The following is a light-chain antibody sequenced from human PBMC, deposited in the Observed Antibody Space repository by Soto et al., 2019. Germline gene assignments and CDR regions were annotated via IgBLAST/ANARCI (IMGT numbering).Light chain of an antibody. V-gene: IGKV3-20*01. CDR2: GAS. Sequence: EIVLTQSPGTLSLSPGERATLSCRASQSVSGYLAWYQQKPGQAPRLLIYGASSRATGIPDRFSGSGSGTDFTLTISRLEPEDSAVYYCQQYASSIRTFGQGTKVEIK. CDR1: QSVSGY. CDR3: QQYASSIRT. J-gene: IGKJ1*01.